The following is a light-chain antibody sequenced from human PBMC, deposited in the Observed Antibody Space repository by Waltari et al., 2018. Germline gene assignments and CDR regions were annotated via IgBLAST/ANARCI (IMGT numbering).Light chain of an antibody. CDR2: DTS. CDR1: QSVFNY. V-gene: IGKV3-11*01. CDR3: QQGSILPLT. J-gene: IGKJ4*01. Sequence: VLTQSPATLSLSAGERATLSCRASQSVFNYLAWYQQKRGQAPSILIYDTSKRATGIPARFSGSGSGTDFTLTISNLEADDFALYYCQQGSILPLTFGGGTKVEIK.